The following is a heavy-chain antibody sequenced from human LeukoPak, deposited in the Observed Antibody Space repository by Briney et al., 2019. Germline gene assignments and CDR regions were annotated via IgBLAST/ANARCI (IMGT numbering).Heavy chain of an antibody. CDR3: ARDPDTPMPIDF. J-gene: IGHJ4*02. D-gene: IGHD5-18*01. Sequence: ASVKVYCKASGYTFTDYYIHWVRQAPGQGLEWMGWMNSKNGGTKFAQKFQDRVTMTRDTSISTAYMELSSLRSDDTAVYYCARDPDTPMPIDFWGQGTLVTVSS. CDR2: MNSKNGGT. V-gene: IGHV1-2*02. CDR1: GYTFTDYY.